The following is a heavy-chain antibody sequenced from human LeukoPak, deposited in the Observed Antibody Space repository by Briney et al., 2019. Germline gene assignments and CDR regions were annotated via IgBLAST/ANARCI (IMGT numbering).Heavy chain of an antibody. CDR3: AGQRRVTGSNWFGP. CDR2: IYYSGNT. CDR1: GGSISSSHYY. J-gene: IGHJ5*02. V-gene: IGHV4-39*01. Sequence: PSETLSLTCTVSGGSISSSHYYWGWVRQPPGKGLEWIGSIYYSGNTYYNPSLKSRVTMSVDTSMNQFSLKLNSVAAADTAVYYCAGQRRVTGSNWFGPWGQGTLVTVSS. D-gene: IGHD2-8*01.